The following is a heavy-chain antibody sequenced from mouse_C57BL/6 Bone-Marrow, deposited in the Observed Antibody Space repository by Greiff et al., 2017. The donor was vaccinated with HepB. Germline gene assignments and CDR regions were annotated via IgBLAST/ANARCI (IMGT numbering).Heavy chain of an antibody. Sequence: VQLQQSGAELARPGASVKLSCTASGYTFTSYGISWVKQRTGQGLEWIAAIYHRSGNTYYNETFKGQATLTADKSSSTAYMELRSLTSEDSAVYFWAREADDYYGSSYCDYWGQGTTLTVSS. CDR3: AREADDYYGSSYCDY. CDR2: IYHRSGNT. CDR1: GYTFTSYG. V-gene: IGHV1-81*01. D-gene: IGHD1-1*01. J-gene: IGHJ2*01.